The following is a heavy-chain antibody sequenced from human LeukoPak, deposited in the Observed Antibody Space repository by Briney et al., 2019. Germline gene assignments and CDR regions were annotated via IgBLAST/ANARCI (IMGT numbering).Heavy chain of an antibody. J-gene: IGHJ5*02. CDR2: ISSSSSTI. CDR3: TRMSREAPGLPDL. Sequence: GGSLRLSCAASGFTFSTYSLNWVRQAPGKGLEWVSYISSSSSTIYYADSVKGRFTISRDNAKNSLYLQMSSLRADDTAVYYCTRMSREAPGLPDLWGQGTLVTVSS. V-gene: IGHV3-48*01. D-gene: IGHD5-24*01. CDR1: GFTFSTYS.